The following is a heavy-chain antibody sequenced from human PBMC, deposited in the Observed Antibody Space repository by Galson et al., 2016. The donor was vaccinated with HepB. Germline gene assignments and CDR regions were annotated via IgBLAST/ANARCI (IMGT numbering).Heavy chain of an antibody. Sequence: LVKVSCKASGFTFTDYYIHWVRQAPGQGLEWMGWIKPDNGGTTYTQKFQGWVTMTRDTSISTAFMELMTLKSDDTAVYYCAREVGGGMDVWGLGTTVTVSS. CDR2: IKPDNGGT. J-gene: IGHJ6*02. CDR3: AREVGGGMDV. V-gene: IGHV1-2*04. CDR1: GFTFTDYY.